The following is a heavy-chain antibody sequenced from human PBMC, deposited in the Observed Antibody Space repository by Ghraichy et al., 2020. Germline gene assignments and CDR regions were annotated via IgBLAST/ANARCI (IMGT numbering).Heavy chain of an antibody. V-gene: IGHV3-7*01. D-gene: IGHD6-6*01. CDR1: GFTFSSYW. CDR3: ARGEGSSSDRRYYYYGMDV. Sequence: GGSLRLSCAASGFTFSSYWMSWVRQAPGKGLEWVANIKQDGSEKYYVDSVKGRFTISRDNAKNSLYLQMNSLRAEDTAVYYCARGEGSSSDRRYYYYGMDVWGQGTTVTVSS. J-gene: IGHJ6*02. CDR2: IKQDGSEK.